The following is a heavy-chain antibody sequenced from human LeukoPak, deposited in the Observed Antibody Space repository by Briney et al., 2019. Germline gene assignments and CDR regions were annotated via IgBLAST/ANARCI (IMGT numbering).Heavy chain of an antibody. CDR2: ISSNGGST. V-gene: IGHV3-64*01. CDR3: ARDGISRGYYDSSGYRDY. J-gene: IGHJ4*02. CDR1: GFTFSSYA. Sequence: GGSLRLPCAASGFTFSSYAMHWVRQAPGKGLEYVSAISSNGGSTYYANSVKGRFTISRDNSKNTLYLQMGSLRAEDMAVYYCARDGISRGYYDSSGYRDYWGQGTLVTVSS. D-gene: IGHD3-22*01.